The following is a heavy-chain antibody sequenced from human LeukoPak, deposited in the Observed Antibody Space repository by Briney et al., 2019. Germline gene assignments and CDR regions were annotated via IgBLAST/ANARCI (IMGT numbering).Heavy chain of an antibody. CDR2: IYYSGGT. D-gene: IGHD3-3*01. Sequence: SETLSLTCTVSGGSISSYYWSWIRQPPGKGLEWIGYIYYSGGTNYNPSLKSRVTISVDTSKNQFSLKLSSVTAADTAVYYCARTIGTYYDFWGGSDGPYFDYWGQGTLVTVSS. V-gene: IGHV4-59*01. J-gene: IGHJ4*02. CDR1: GGSISSYY. CDR3: ARTIGTYYDFWGGSDGPYFDY.